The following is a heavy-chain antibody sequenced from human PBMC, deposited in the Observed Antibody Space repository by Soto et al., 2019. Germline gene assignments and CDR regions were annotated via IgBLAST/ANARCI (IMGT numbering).Heavy chain of an antibody. CDR1: GFTFSSYG. CDR3: AKETKYHLLSRPYFDD. Sequence: PGGSLRLSCAASGFTFSSYGMHWVRQAPGKGLEWVAVISYDGSNKYYADSVKGRFTISRDNSKNTLYLQMNSLRAEDTAVYYCAKETKYHLLSRPYFDDWGQGTLVTVSS. D-gene: IGHD2-2*01. CDR2: ISYDGSNK. V-gene: IGHV3-30*18. J-gene: IGHJ4*02.